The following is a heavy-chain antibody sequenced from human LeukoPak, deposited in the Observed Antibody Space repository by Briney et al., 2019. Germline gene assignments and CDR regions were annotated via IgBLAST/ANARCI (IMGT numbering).Heavy chain of an antibody. CDR1: GDSVSSNSVA. J-gene: IGHJ4*02. CDR2: TYYRSKWYN. D-gene: IGHD6-19*01. CDR3: GSDRLVRGLFDY. Sequence: SQTLSLTCAISGDSVSSNSVAWNWIRQSRSRGLEWLGRTYYRSKWYNDYAVSVKRRITINPDTSKNQVSLHLNSMTPEDAAVYFCGSDRLVRGLFDYRGQGNLVTVSS. V-gene: IGHV6-1*01.